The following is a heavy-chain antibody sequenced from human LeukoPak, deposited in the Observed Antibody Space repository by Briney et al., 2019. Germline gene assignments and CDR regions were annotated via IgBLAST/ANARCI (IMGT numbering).Heavy chain of an antibody. Sequence: SETLSLTCSISGGSISSYYWSWIRQPAGKGLEWIGRIYISGSTNYNPSLKSRVTMSVDTSKKQVSLRLTSVSAADTAVYYCATADGYTSAWGQGTLVTVSS. CDR2: IYISGST. CDR3: ATADGYTSA. CDR1: GGSISSYY. J-gene: IGHJ5*02. V-gene: IGHV4-4*07. D-gene: IGHD5-24*01.